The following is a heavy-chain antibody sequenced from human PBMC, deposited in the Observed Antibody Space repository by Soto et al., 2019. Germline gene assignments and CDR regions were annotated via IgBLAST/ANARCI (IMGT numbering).Heavy chain of an antibody. V-gene: IGHV4-30-2*01. D-gene: IGHD4-17*01. J-gene: IGHJ3*02. CDR2: IYHTGSS. CDR1: GGSISSGAYS. Sequence: QLQLQESGSGLVKPSQTLSLTCTVSGGSISSGAYSWGWIRQPPGQGLEWIGYIYHTGSSYYTPSLKNRVTISVDKSKNHFSLELTSVTAADTAVYFCAKEGDYSAYDIWGQGTMVIVSS. CDR3: AKEGDYSAYDI.